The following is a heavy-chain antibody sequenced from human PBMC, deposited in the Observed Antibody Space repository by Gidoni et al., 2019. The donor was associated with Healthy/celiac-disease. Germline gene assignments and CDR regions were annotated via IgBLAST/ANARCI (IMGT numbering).Heavy chain of an antibody. J-gene: IGHJ4*02. CDR1: GFTFHSYS. D-gene: IGHD3-10*01. CDR2: ISSSSSTI. Sequence: EVQLVESGGGLVQPGGSLRLSCEASGFTFHSYSMNWVRQAPGKGLEWVSYISSSSSTIYYADSVKGRFTISRDNAKNSLYLQMNSLRDEDTAVYYCAREFVTVRGVTLDYWGQGTLVTVSS. CDR3: AREFVTVRGVTLDY. V-gene: IGHV3-48*02.